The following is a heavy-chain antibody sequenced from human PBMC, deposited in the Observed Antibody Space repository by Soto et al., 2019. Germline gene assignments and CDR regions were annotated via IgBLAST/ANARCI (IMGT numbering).Heavy chain of an antibody. J-gene: IGHJ6*02. CDR2: INHSGNT. D-gene: IGHD3-22*01. CDR3: ARGDDSTGSLRYYLMDV. CDR1: GGSFSDYY. Sequence: QVQLQQWGAGLLKPSETLSLTCAVYGGSFSDYYWSWIRQPPGKGLEWIGEINHSGNTNYNPSLKSRVSISVDRSQNQFSRKLSSVTAADTAVYYGARGDDSTGSLRYYLMDVWGQGTTVTVSS. V-gene: IGHV4-34*01.